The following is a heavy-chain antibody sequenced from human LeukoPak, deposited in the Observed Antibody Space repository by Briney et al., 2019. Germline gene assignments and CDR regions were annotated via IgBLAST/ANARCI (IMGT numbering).Heavy chain of an antibody. J-gene: IGHJ4*02. D-gene: IGHD3-10*01. CDR1: GYTFTNYG. Sequence: ASVTVSCKASGYTFTNYGISWVRQAPGQGLEWMGWINPNSGGTNYAQKFQGRVTMTRDTSISTAYMELSRLRSDDTAVYYCARGVTMVRGVTPDYWGQGTLLTVSS. CDR2: INPNSGGT. V-gene: IGHV1-2*02. CDR3: ARGVTMVRGVTPDY.